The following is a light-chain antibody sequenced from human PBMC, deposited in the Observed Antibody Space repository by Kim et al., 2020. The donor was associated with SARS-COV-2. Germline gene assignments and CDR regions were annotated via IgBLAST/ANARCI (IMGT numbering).Light chain of an antibody. J-gene: IGKJ5*01. Sequence: VLTQSPATLFLSPGESATLSCRASQSISNYLAWYQQKAGQAPRLLIYDASNRATGIPARFSGRGSGTDFTLTISSLGPEDSAVYYCQQRSGWPPFGQGTRLEIK. CDR1: QSISNY. V-gene: IGKV3-11*01. CDR3: QQRSGWPP. CDR2: DAS.